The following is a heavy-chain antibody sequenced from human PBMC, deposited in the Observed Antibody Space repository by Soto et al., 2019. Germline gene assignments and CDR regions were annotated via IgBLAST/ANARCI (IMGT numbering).Heavy chain of an antibody. CDR2: IYYSGST. CDR1: GGSISSSSYY. J-gene: IGHJ5*02. Sequence: SETLSLTCTVSGGSISSSSYYWGWIRQPPGKGLEWIGSIYYSGSTYYNPSLKSRVTISVDRSKNQFSLKLSSVTAADTAVYYCAAQSSYYYDSSGYHWGQGTLVTVSS. D-gene: IGHD3-22*01. CDR3: AAQSSYYYDSSGYH. V-gene: IGHV4-39*07.